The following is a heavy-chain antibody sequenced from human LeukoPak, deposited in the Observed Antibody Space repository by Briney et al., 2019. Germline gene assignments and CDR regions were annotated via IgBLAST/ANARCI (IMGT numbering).Heavy chain of an antibody. CDR1: GFALSSYW. V-gene: IGHV3-7*01. D-gene: IGHD2-2*01. CDR3: ARNPGYCRTASCHHMDV. CDR2: IKQDGSDK. J-gene: IGHJ6*03. Sequence: GGSLRLSCAASGFALSSYWMSWVRQAPGKGLEWVANIKQDGSDKYYVDSVKGRFTISRDNAKNSLYLQMNSLRAEDTAVYYCARNPGYCRTASCHHMDVWGKGTTVTVSS.